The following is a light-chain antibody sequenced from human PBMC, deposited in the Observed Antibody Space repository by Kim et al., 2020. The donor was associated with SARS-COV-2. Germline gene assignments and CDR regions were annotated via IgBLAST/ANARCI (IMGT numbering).Light chain of an antibody. Sequence: EVVLTQSPGTLSLSPGERATLSYRASQSLNSNYVTWYQQKRGLAPRLLMFGTSSRATGIPDRFSGSGSGTDFTLTISRLEPEDSAVYYCQQFGTSPWTFGQGTKVDIK. CDR3: QQFGTSPWT. CDR2: GTS. V-gene: IGKV3-20*01. J-gene: IGKJ1*01. CDR1: QSLNSNY.